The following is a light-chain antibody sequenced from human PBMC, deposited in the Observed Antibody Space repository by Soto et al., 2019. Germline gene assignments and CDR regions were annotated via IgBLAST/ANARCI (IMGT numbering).Light chain of an antibody. V-gene: IGLV2-8*01. CDR3: SSYAASNNFYFV. J-gene: IGLJ3*02. Sequence: QSALTQPPSASGSPGHSVTISCTGTSSDVGGYNYVSWYQQYPGRAPKLMIYEVTKRPSGVPDRFSGSKSGNTASLTVSGLQAEDEAEYYCSSYAASNNFYFVFGGGTKLTVL. CDR2: EVT. CDR1: SSDVGGYNY.